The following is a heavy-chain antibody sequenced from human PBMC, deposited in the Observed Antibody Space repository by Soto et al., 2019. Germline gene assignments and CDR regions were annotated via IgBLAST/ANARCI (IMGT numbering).Heavy chain of an antibody. Sequence: QVQLVQSGAEVKKPGSSVKVSCKASGGTFSSYAISWVRQAPGQGLEWMGGIIPIFGTAHYAQKFQGRVTMTADESTSTAYMELSSLRSEDTAGYYCARGERLGGRYYPWDYWGQCTLVTVTS. J-gene: IGHJ4*02. V-gene: IGHV1-69*01. CDR3: ARGERLGGRYYPWDY. CDR2: IIPIFGTA. D-gene: IGHD1-26*01. CDR1: GGTFSSYA.